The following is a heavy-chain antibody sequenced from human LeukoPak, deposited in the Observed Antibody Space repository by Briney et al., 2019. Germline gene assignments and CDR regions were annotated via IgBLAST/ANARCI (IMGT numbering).Heavy chain of an antibody. Sequence: PSETLSLTCAVYGGSFSGYYWSWIRQPPGKGLEWIGEINHSGSTNYNPSLKSRVTISVDTSKNQFSLKLSSVTAADTAVYYCAYSDFDGWFDPWGQGTLVTVSS. CDR2: INHSGST. CDR3: AYSDFDGWFDP. V-gene: IGHV4-34*01. CDR1: GGSFSGYY. J-gene: IGHJ5*02. D-gene: IGHD5-12*01.